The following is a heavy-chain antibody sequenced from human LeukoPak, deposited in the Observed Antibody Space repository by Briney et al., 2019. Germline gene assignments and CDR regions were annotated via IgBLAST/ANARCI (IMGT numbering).Heavy chain of an antibody. CDR3: AKFAYERYYYGMDV. J-gene: IGHJ6*02. CDR2: ISGSGGSI. D-gene: IGHD3-22*01. V-gene: IGHV3-23*01. CDR1: GFTFSSYA. Sequence: GGSLRLSCAASGFTFSSYAMSWVRQAPGKGLEWVSAISGSGGSIYYADSVKGRFTISRDNSKNTLYLQMNSLRAEDTAVYYCAKFAYERYYYGMDVWGQGTTVTVSS.